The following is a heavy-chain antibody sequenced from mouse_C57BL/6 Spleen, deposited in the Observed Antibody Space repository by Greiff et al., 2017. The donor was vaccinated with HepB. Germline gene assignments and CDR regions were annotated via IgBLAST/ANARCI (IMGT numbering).Heavy chain of an antibody. D-gene: IGHD1-1*01. CDR1: GYTFTSYW. CDR3: ARDRVYYCGIRWYFDV. V-gene: IGHV1-52*01. Sequence: QVQLQQPGAELVRPGSSVKLSCKASGYTFTSYWMHWVKQRPIQGLEWIGNIYPSDSETHYNQKFKDKATLTVDKSSSTAYMQLSSLTSEDSAVYYFARDRVYYCGIRWYFDVWGTGTTVTVSS. CDR2: IYPSDSET. J-gene: IGHJ1*03.